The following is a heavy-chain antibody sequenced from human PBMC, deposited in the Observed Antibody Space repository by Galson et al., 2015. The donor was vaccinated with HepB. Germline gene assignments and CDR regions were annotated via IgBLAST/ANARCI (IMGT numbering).Heavy chain of an antibody. CDR2: MSHDGRNK. D-gene: IGHD3-3*01. Sequence: SLRLSCAASGFSFNTYGMHWVRQAPGKGLEWVAAMSHDGRNKFYADSVKGRFQISRDNSKNTVFLQMNSLRAEDSAVYYCAKLAVLRFLEWLSNDFDCWGQGTLVTVSS. J-gene: IGHJ4*02. CDR3: AKLAVLRFLEWLSNDFDC. CDR1: GFSFNTYG. V-gene: IGHV3-30*18.